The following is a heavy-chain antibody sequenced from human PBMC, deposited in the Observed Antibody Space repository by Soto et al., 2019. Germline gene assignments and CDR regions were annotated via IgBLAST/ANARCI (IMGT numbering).Heavy chain of an antibody. D-gene: IGHD3-3*01. CDR3: ARAPIEPFSLLAD. V-gene: IGHV1-69*13. CDR2: IIPIFGTA. J-gene: IGHJ4*02. CDR1: GGTFSSYA. Sequence: ASVKVSCKASGGTFSSYAISWVRQAPGQGLEWMGGIIPIFGTANYAQKFQGCVTITADESTSTAYLELRSLRSDDTAVYYCARAPIEPFSLLADGGQGTLVTVSS.